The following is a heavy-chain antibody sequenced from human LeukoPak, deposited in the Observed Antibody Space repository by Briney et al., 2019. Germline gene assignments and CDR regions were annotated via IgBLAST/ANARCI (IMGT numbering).Heavy chain of an antibody. J-gene: IGHJ4*02. CDR1: GYTFTGYY. CDR2: INPNSGGT. Sequence: ASVKVSCKASGYTFTGYYMHWVRQAPGQPLEGMGWINPNSGGTNYAQKFQGRVTMTRDTSVSTAYMELSRLRSVDTAVYYCARALRAAAGTIDYWGQGTLVTVSS. D-gene: IGHD6-13*01. CDR3: ARALRAAAGTIDY. V-gene: IGHV1-2*02.